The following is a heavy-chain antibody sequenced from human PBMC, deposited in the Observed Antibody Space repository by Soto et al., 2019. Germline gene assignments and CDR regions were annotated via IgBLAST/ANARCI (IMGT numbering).Heavy chain of an antibody. CDR3: ARGGGGGGGDAIDI. J-gene: IGHJ3*02. Sequence: EVQLEESGGGSVQLGESLRVSCVASGFTFRNQWMHWVRQVPGKGLVWVCRINGDGTRASYADFVKGRFTISRDNPQNLLFLQRNSLRVDDTGVYPCARGGGGGGGDAIDIWGPGTTVAVSS. V-gene: IGHV3-74*01. CDR2: INGDGTRA. D-gene: IGHD3-16*01. CDR1: GFTFRNQW.